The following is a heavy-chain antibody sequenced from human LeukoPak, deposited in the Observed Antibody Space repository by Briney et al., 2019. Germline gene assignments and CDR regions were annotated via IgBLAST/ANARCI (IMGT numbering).Heavy chain of an antibody. D-gene: IGHD4-17*01. CDR1: GFSFSYAR. V-gene: IGHV3-15*01. Sequence: RPGGSLRLSCAASGFSFSYARMSWVRQAPGRGLEWVGRIKTKTGGVTTDYAAPVKGRFTISRDDSKSTLYLQMNSLKTEDTAVYYCTTKTAMTASGVDYWGQGTLVTVSS. CDR3: TTKTAMTASGVDY. J-gene: IGHJ4*02. CDR2: IKTKTGGVTT.